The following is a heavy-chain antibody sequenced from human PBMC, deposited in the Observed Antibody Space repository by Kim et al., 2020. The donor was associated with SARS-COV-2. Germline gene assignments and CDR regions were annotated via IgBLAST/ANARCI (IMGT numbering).Heavy chain of an antibody. CDR3: ARAACGSGRGCYYMDV. J-gene: IGHJ6*03. Sequence: QKFQGRVTMTRDTSISTAYMELSRLRSDDTAVYYCARAACGSGRGCYYMDVWGKGTTVTVSS. D-gene: IGHD6-19*01. V-gene: IGHV1-2*02.